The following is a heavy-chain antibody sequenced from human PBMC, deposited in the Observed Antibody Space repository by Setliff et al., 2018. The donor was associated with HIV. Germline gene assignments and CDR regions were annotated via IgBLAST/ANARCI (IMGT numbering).Heavy chain of an antibody. CDR2: IYYSGST. V-gene: IGHV4-39*07. D-gene: IGHD2-2*01. J-gene: IGHJ4*02. CDR3: ARVNRGCSSTSCSNDY. CDR1: GGSISSSSYY. Sequence: SETLSLTCTVPGGSISSSSYYWGWIRQPPGKGLEWIGSIYYSGSTYYNPSLKSRVTISVDTSKNQFSLKLSSVTAADTAVYYCARVNRGCSSTSCSNDYWGQGTLVTVSS.